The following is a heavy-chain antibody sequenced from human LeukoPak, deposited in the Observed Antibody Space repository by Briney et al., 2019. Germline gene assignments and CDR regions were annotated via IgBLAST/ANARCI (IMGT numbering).Heavy chain of an antibody. J-gene: IGHJ4*02. CDR2: ISSSSSYI. CDR1: GFTFSSYS. Sequence: PGGSLRLSCAASGFTFSSYSMNWVRQAPGKGLEWVSSISSSSSYIYYADSVKGRFTISRDNAKNSLYLQMNSLRAEDTAVYYCARGRDSSGWSPVFDYWGQGTLVTVSS. CDR3: ARGRDSSGWSPVFDY. V-gene: IGHV3-21*01. D-gene: IGHD6-13*01.